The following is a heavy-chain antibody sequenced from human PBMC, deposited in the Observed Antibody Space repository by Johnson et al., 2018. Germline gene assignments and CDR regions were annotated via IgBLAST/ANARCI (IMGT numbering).Heavy chain of an antibody. J-gene: IGHJ6*02. D-gene: IGHD3-3*01. CDR3: AKGMVAVGSSDFWSGPGYGMDV. V-gene: IGHV3-53*01. CDR1: GFTVSSNY. CDR2: IYTGGST. Sequence: VQLVESGGGLTQPGGSLRLACAASGFTVSSNYMSWVRQAPGKGLEWVSVIYTGGSTNYADSVKGRFTISRDNSKNTLYLQMNRLRADDTAVYYCAKGMVAVGSSDFWSGPGYGMDVWGQGTTVIVSS.